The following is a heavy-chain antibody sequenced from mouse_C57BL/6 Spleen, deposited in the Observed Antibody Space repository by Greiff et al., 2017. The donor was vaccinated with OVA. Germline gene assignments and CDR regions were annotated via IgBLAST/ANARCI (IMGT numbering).Heavy chain of an antibody. CDR3: ARELGQCFDY. CDR1: GFTFSDYG. D-gene: IGHD4-1*01. CDR2: ISSGSSTI. Sequence: EVMLVESGGGLVKPGGSLKLSCAASGFTFSDYGMHWVRQAPEKGLEWVAYISSGSSTIYYADTVKGRFTISRDNAKNTLFLQMTSLRSEDTAMYYCARELGQCFDYWGQGTTLTVSS. V-gene: IGHV5-17*01. J-gene: IGHJ2*01.